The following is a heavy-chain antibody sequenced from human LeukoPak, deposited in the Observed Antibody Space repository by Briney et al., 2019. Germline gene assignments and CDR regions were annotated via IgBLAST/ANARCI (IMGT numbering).Heavy chain of an antibody. J-gene: IGHJ5*02. V-gene: IGHV1-18*01. CDR2: ISAYNGNT. Sequence: ASVKVSCKASGYTFTSYGISWVRQAPGQGLEWMGWISAYNGNTNYAQKLQGRVTMTRDTSISTAYMELSRLRSDDTAVYYCAREGRYNWFDPWGQGTLVTVSS. CDR1: GYTFTSYG. CDR3: AREGRYNWFDP.